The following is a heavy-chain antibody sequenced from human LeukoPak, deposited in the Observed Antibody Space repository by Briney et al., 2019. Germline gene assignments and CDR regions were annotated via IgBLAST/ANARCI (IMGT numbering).Heavy chain of an antibody. J-gene: IGHJ6*02. CDR3: ARVGNILTGYPLFYYYGMDV. Sequence: ASVKVSCKASGYTFTSYGISWVRQAPGQGLEWMGWISAYNGNTNYAQKLQGRVTMTTDTSTSTAYMELRSLRSDDTAVYYCARVGNILTGYPLFYYYGMDVWGQGTTVTVSS. CDR1: GYTFTSYG. D-gene: IGHD3-9*01. V-gene: IGHV1-18*01. CDR2: ISAYNGNT.